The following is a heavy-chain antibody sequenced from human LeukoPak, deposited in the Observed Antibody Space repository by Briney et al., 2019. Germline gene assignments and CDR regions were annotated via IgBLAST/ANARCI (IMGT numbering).Heavy chain of an antibody. J-gene: IGHJ4*02. V-gene: IGHV1-3*01. CDR3: ARTLYPPYTEGNFDY. CDR2: INAGNGKT. D-gene: IGHD2-2*02. CDR1: GYSFINFA. Sequence: ASVKVSCKASGYSFINFAIHWVRQAPGHRLEWMGWINAGNGKTKYSQKFQGRVTITRDTSASTAYMELSSLRSEDTAVYYCARTLYPPYTEGNFDYWGQGTLVTVSS.